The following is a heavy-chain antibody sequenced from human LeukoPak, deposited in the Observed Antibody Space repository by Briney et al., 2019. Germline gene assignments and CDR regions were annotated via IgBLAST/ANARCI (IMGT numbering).Heavy chain of an antibody. J-gene: IGHJ3*01. CDR3: ASTPSITMIVVVGAFDV. CDR2: ISSSGSTI. Sequence: GGSLRLSCAASGFTFSSYEMNWVRQAPGKGLEWVSYISSSGSTIYYADSVKGRFTISRDNAKNSLYLQMNSLRAEDTAVYYCASTPSITMIVVVGAFDVWGQGTMVTVSS. CDR1: GFTFSSYE. V-gene: IGHV3-48*03. D-gene: IGHD3-22*01.